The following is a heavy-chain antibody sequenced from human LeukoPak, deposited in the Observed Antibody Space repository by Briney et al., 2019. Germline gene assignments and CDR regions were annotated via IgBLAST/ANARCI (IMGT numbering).Heavy chain of an antibody. Sequence: RAPVKVSCKASGYTFTSYGISWVRQAPGQGLEWMGWISAYNGNTNYAQKLQGRVTMTTDTSTGTAYMELRSLRSDDTAVYYSAREGRYYDFGADMGVWGKGTTVTVSS. CDR1: GYTFTSYG. CDR3: AREGRYYDFGADMGV. V-gene: IGHV1-18*01. J-gene: IGHJ6*03. D-gene: IGHD3-3*01. CDR2: ISAYNGNT.